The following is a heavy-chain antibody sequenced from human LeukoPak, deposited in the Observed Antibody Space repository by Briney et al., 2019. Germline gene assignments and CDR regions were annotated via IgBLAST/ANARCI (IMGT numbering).Heavy chain of an antibody. CDR1: GFTFDDYG. D-gene: IGHD2-2*02. CDR3: ARQRVPAAIRRPYYFDY. CDR2: INWNGGST. V-gene: IGHV3-20*04. Sequence: LGGPLRLSCAASGFTFDDYGMSWVRQAPGKGLEWVSGINWNGGSTGYADSVKGRFTISRDNAKNSLYLQMNSLRAEDTALYYCARQRVPAAIRRPYYFDYWGQGTLVTVSS. J-gene: IGHJ4*02.